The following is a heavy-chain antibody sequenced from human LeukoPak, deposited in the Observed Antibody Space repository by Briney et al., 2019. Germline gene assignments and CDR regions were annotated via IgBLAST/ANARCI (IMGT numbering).Heavy chain of an antibody. D-gene: IGHD4-23*01. Sequence: SETLSLTCAVYGGSFSGYYWSWIRQPPGKGLEWIGEINHSGSTNYNPSLKSRVTISVDTSKNRFSLKLSSVTAADTAVYYCARDNPYGGNGGLDYRGQGTLVTVSS. J-gene: IGHJ4*02. CDR3: ARDNPYGGNGGLDY. CDR1: GGSFSGYY. V-gene: IGHV4-34*01. CDR2: INHSGST.